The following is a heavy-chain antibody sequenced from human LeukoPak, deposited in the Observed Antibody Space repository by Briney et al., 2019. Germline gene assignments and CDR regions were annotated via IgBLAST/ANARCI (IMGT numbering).Heavy chain of an antibody. Sequence: ASVKVSCKASGGTFSSYAISWVRQAPGQGLEWMGRIIPILGIANYAQKFQGRVTITADKSTSTAYMELSSLRSEDTAVYYCARGYYYGSGSQYYFDYWGQGTLVTVSS. CDR2: IIPILGIA. V-gene: IGHV1-69*04. CDR1: GGTFSSYA. D-gene: IGHD3-10*01. CDR3: ARGYYYGSGSQYYFDY. J-gene: IGHJ4*02.